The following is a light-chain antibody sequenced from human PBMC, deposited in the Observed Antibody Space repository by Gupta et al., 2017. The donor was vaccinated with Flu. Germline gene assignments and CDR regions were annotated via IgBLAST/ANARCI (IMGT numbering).Light chain of an antibody. CDR1: MWGNKY. Sequence: GKAAITTCEGDMWGNKYCWWNQKTQGQPLVLVIYQDNRRPALIPELFSGSTSGNTATLTISGTEAVDADYYYDQAWGSRAVVFGGGTKLTVL. CDR3: QAWGSRAVV. J-gene: IGLJ2*01. V-gene: IGLV3-1*01. CDR2: QDN.